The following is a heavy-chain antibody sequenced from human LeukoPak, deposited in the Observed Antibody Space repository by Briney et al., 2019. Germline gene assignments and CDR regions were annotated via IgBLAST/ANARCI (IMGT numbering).Heavy chain of an antibody. Sequence: GGSLRLSCAASGFTFSTHSMNWVRQAPGKGLVWVSRLNPDGSRTDYADSVKGRFTISRDNAKNTLYLQMSSLRAEDTAVYYCVRGLGGNSDYWGQGTLVTVSS. V-gene: IGHV3-74*01. CDR3: VRGLGGNSDY. CDR1: GFTFSTHS. D-gene: IGHD2-15*01. CDR2: LNPDGSRT. J-gene: IGHJ4*02.